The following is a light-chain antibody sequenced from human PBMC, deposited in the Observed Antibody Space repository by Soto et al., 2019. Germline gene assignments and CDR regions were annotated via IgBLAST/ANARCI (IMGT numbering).Light chain of an antibody. J-gene: IGKJ4*01. V-gene: IGKV3-15*01. CDR3: HQSYETPHT. Sequence: EIVMTQSPATLSVSPGERATLSCRASQSVSSNLAWYQQKPGQAPRLLIYGASTRATGIPARFSGSGSGTEFTLTISSLQSEDYAVYYCHQSYETPHTFGGGTNVEI. CDR1: QSVSSN. CDR2: GAS.